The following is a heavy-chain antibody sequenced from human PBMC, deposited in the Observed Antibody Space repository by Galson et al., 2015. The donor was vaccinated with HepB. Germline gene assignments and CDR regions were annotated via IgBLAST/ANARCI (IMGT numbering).Heavy chain of an antibody. J-gene: IGHJ6*03. CDR3: ARGGGSGDYQFHHYIDV. D-gene: IGHD6-19*01. CDR2: ISTYTGNS. CDR1: GYTFTRYG. V-gene: IGHV1-18*01. Sequence: SVKVSCKASGYTFTRYGISWVRQAPGQGLEWMGWISTYTGNSKYAQRVRGRVTMTTDTATSTAYMELRSLRSDDTAVYYCARGGGSGDYQFHHYIDVWGQGTPVSVS.